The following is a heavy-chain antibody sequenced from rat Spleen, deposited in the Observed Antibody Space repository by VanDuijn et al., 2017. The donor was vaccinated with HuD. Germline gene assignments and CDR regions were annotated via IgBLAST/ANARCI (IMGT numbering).Heavy chain of an antibody. D-gene: IGHD5-1*01. V-gene: IGHV3-3*01. Sequence: EVQLQESGPGLVKPSQSLSLTCSVTFYSITSSYRWSWVRKFPGNKLEWMGYIDSAGSTNCNPSLKSRISITGDTSKNQFFLQVNSIATEDTATHYCARGSWYFDFWGPGTMVTVSS. CDR1: FYSITSSYR. CDR3: ARGSWYFDF. CDR2: IDSAGST. J-gene: IGHJ1*01.